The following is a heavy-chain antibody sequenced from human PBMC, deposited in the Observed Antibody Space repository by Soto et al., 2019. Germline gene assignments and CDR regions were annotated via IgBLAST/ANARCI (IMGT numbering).Heavy chain of an antibody. CDR3: ARVPPDSSGYFGFDY. Sequence: GGSLRLSCAASGFTVSSNYMSWVRQAPGKGLEWVSVIYSGGSTYYADSVKGRFTISRDNSKNTLYLQMNSLRAEDTAVYYCARVPPDSSGYFGFDYWGQGTLVTAPQ. CDR1: GFTVSSNY. V-gene: IGHV3-66*01. J-gene: IGHJ4*02. CDR2: IYSGGST. D-gene: IGHD3-22*01.